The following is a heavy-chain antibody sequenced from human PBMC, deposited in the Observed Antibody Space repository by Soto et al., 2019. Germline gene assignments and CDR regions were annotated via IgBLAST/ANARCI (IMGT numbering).Heavy chain of an antibody. CDR3: ARDPVGGHDYGGNSSNWFDP. J-gene: IGHJ5*02. D-gene: IGHD4-17*01. CDR1: GFTFSSYA. V-gene: IGHV3-30-3*01. Sequence: GGSLRLSCAASGFTFSSYAMHWVRQAPGKGLEWVAVISYDGSNKYYADSVKGRFTISRDNSKNTLYLQMNSLRAEDTAVYYCARDPVGGHDYGGNSSNWFDPWGQGTLVTVS. CDR2: ISYDGSNK.